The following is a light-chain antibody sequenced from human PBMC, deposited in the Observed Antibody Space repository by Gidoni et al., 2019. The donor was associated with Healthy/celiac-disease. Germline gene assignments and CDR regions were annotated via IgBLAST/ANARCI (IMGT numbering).Light chain of an antibody. CDR1: QSISSW. J-gene: IGKJ2*04. CDR2: KAS. CDR3: QQYNSYSRRS. V-gene: IGKV1-5*03. Sequence: DIQMTQSPSTLSASVGDRVTITCRASQSISSWLAWYQQKPGKAPKLLIYKASSLESGVPSRFSGSGSGTEFTLTISSLQPDDFATYHCQQYNSYSRRSFGQGTKLEIK.